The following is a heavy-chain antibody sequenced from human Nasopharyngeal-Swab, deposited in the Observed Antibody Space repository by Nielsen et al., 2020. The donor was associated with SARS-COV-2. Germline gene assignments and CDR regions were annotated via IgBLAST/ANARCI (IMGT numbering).Heavy chain of an antibody. Sequence: GGSLRLSCAASGLAFTDYSMDWVRQAPGKGLAWVSYITSSSSTRYYADSAKVRFTVSRDNAKDSPYLHMNSLRAEDTAVYYCAKGTRIQLIKDYFDYWGQGTLVTVSS. CDR2: ITSSSSTR. CDR1: GLAFTDYS. D-gene: IGHD5-18*01. J-gene: IGHJ4*02. V-gene: IGHV3-48*01. CDR3: AKGTRIQLIKDYFDY.